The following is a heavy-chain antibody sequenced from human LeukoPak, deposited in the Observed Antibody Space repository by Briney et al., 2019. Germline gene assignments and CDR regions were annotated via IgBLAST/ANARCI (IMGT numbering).Heavy chain of an antibody. CDR3: ARGPASTELWLDYFDY. CDR1: GGSISSGSFY. D-gene: IGHD3-10*01. Sequence: SQTLSLTCTVSGGSISSGSFYWSWIRRPAGKGLEWIGRIHTSGSTNYNPSLKSRVTISLDTSKNQFSLKVTSVTAADTAVYYCARGPASTELWLDYFDYWGQGTLVTVSS. V-gene: IGHV4-61*02. CDR2: IHTSGST. J-gene: IGHJ4*02.